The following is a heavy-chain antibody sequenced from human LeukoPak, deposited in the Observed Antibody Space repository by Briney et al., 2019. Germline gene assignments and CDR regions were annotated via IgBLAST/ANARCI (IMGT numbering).Heavy chain of an antibody. D-gene: IGHD2-2*02. CDR1: GFTFSSDA. CDR3: TRDLYGRYSDY. CDR2: ISGSGGST. J-gene: IGHJ4*02. V-gene: IGHV3-23*01. Sequence: GGSLRLSCAAAGFTFSSDAMRWVRQAPGKGLEWVSAISGSGGSTYYADSVKGRFTISRDNSKNTVYLQINSLRAEDTAVYYCTRDLYGRYSDYWGQGTLVTVSS.